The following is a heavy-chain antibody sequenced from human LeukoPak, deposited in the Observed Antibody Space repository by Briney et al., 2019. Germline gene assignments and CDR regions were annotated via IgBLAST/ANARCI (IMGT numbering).Heavy chain of an antibody. J-gene: IGHJ3*01. CDR3: VRDLDWGAFDV. D-gene: IGHD3/OR15-3a*01. CDR2: ISPPGDIT. CDR1: GFHFSTHG. Sequence: GGSLRLSCAASGFHFSTHGMNWVRQAPGKGLEWVSGISPPGDITYYADSVMGCFTISRDNRKNTVSLQMNSLRAEDTALYYCVRDLDWGAFDVWGQGTMVTVSS. V-gene: IGHV3-23*01.